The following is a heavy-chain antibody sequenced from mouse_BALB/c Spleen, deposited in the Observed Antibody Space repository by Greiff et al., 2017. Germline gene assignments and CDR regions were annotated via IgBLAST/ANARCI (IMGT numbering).Heavy chain of an antibody. Sequence: EVKLVESGPELVKPGASVKMSCKASGYTFTSYVMHWVKQKPGQGLEWIGYINPYNDGTKYNEKFKGKATLTSDKSSSTAYMELSSLTSEDSAVYYCARLEVRGGGYFGYGGQGTTLTVSS. D-gene: IGHD2-14*01. CDR2: INPYNDGT. CDR3: ARLEVRGGGYFGY. V-gene: IGHV1-14*01. J-gene: IGHJ2*01. CDR1: GYTFTSYV.